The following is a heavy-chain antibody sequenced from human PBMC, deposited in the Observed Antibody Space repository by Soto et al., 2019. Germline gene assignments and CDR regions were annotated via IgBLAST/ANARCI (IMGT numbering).Heavy chain of an antibody. J-gene: IGHJ6*02. CDR3: ARSPTSCWSGYYYGMDV. CDR2: ISYDGRKQ. Sequence: QVQLVESGGGVVQPGRSLRLSCAASGFTFSTYAMHWVRLAPGKGLEWVVVISYDGRKQYYADSVKGRFTISRDNSKNTLYLHITSLRAEDTAVYYCARSPTSCWSGYYYGMDVWGQGTTVTVSS. V-gene: IGHV3-30*04. CDR1: GFTFSTYA. D-gene: IGHD2-2*01.